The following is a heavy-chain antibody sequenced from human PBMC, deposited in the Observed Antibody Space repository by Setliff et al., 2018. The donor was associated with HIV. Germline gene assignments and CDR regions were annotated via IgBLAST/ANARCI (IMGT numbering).Heavy chain of an antibody. CDR1: GYTFTSYG. CDR3: AREGGSSGYCGYFDY. Sequence: ASVKVSCKASGYTFTSYGISWVRQAPGQGLEWMGWISAYNGNTNYAQKLQGRVTMTTDTSKNTVYLQMDSLPAEDTAVYYCAREGGSSGYCGYFDYWGQGTLVTVSS. J-gene: IGHJ4*02. CDR2: ISAYNGNT. V-gene: IGHV1-18*01. D-gene: IGHD3-22*01.